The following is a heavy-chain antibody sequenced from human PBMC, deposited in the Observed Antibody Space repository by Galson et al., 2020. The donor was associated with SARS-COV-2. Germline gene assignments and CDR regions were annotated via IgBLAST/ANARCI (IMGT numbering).Heavy chain of an antibody. CDR3: GETSGYDTSGPGDY. D-gene: IGHD2-2*01. J-gene: IGHJ4*02. CDR2: IIYMGGAT. CDR1: GFTFRNYA. Sequence: GESLKISCEASGFTFRNYAMTWVRQPPGKGLEWVSIIYMGGATHYADSVKGRFTISRDDSKNTVHLQMNSLGVEDTAVYYCGETSGYDTSGPGDYWGRGTLVTVSS. V-gene: IGHV3-23*03.